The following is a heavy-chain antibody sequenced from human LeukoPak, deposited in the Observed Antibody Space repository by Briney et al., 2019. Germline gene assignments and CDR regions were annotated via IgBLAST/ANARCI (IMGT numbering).Heavy chain of an antibody. CDR2: ISYDGSNK. CDR1: GFTFSSHG. Sequence: QPGGSLRLSCAASGFTFSSHGMHWVRQAPGKGLEWVAVISYDGSNKYYADSVKGRFTISRDNSKNTLYLQMNSLRAEDTAVYYCAKEARGYSYGYVPDYWGQGTLVTVSS. J-gene: IGHJ4*02. D-gene: IGHD5-18*01. CDR3: AKEARGYSYGYVPDY. V-gene: IGHV3-30*18.